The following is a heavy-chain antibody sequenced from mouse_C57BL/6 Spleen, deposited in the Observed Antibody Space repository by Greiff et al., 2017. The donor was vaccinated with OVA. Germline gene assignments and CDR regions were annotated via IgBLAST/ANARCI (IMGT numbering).Heavy chain of an antibody. Sequence: VQLQESGAELVRPGASVTLSCKASGYTFTDYEMHWVKQTPVHGLEWIGAIDPETGGTAYNQKFKGKAILTADKSSSTAYMELRSLTSEDSAVYYCTSRGTEGYAMDYWGQGTSVTVSS. V-gene: IGHV1-15*01. CDR2: IDPETGGT. J-gene: IGHJ4*01. CDR1: GYTFTDYE. D-gene: IGHD3-3*01. CDR3: TSRGTEGYAMDY.